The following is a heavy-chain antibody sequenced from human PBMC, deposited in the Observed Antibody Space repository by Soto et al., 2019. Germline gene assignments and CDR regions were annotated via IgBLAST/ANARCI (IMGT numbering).Heavy chain of an antibody. CDR2: ISYDGRNK. CDR3: PKVEFNYYDNLGYYYGRGHFDY. D-gene: IGHD3-22*01. Sequence: QVHLEQSGGGVVQPGKSLRLSCAASGFNFNSYGLNWVRQAPGEGLEWVAVISYDGRNKDYADSVKGRFTISRDNSKKTVYLLTDSLSPENTAVYYCPKVEFNYYDNLGYYYGRGHFDYWGQGTLVTVSS. V-gene: IGHV3-30*18. CDR1: GFNFNSYG. J-gene: IGHJ4*02.